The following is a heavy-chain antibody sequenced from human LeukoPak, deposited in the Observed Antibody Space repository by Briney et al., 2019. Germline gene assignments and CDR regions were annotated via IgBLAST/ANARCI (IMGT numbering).Heavy chain of an antibody. CDR2: ISGSGGST. D-gene: IGHD6-13*01. Sequence: GGSLRLPCAASGFTFSSYAMSWVRQAPGKGLEWVSAISGSGGSTYYADSVKGRFTISRDNSKNTLYLQMNSLRAEDTAVYYCAKIYSGSFGTPYYWGQGTLVTVSS. CDR3: AKIYSGSFGTPYY. CDR1: GFTFSSYA. V-gene: IGHV3-23*01. J-gene: IGHJ4*02.